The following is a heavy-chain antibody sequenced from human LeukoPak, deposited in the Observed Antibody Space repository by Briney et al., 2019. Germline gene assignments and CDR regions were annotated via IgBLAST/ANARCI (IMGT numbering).Heavy chain of an antibody. CDR2: IYSGGST. Sequence: PGGSLRLSCAASGFTVSSNYMSWVRQAPGKGLEWVSVIYSGGSTYYADSVKGRFTISRDNSKNTLYLQMNSLRAEDTAVYYCARDNYDILTGYYTDYYYYYMDVWGKGTTVTISS. CDR3: ARDNYDILTGYYTDYYYYYMDV. V-gene: IGHV3-66*01. CDR1: GFTVSSNY. J-gene: IGHJ6*03. D-gene: IGHD3-9*01.